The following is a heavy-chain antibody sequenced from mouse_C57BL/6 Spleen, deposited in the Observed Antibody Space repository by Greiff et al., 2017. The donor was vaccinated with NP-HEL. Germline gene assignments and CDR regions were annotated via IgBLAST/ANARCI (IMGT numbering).Heavy chain of an antibody. Sequence: VQLQQSGAELVRPGASVTLSCKASGYTFTDYEMHWVKQTPVHGLEWIGAIDPETGGTAYNQKFKGKAILTADKSSSTAYMELRSLTSEDSAVYYCTKGPHGSSFFDYWGQGTTLTVSS. CDR2: IDPETGGT. J-gene: IGHJ2*01. CDR3: TKGPHGSSFFDY. CDR1: GYTFTDYE. V-gene: IGHV1-15*01. D-gene: IGHD1-1*01.